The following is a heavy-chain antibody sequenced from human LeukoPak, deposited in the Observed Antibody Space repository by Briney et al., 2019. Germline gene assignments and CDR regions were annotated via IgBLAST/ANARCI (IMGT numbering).Heavy chain of an antibody. D-gene: IGHD6-19*01. V-gene: IGHV1-2*02. Sequence: ASVKVSCTASGYTFTGYYMHWVRQAPGQGLEWMGWINPNSGGTNYAQKFQGRVTMTRDTSINTAYMELSRLRSDDTAVYYCARETKQWLPPGYWGQGTLVTVSS. CDR3: ARETKQWLPPGY. J-gene: IGHJ4*02. CDR2: INPNSGGT. CDR1: GYTFTGYY.